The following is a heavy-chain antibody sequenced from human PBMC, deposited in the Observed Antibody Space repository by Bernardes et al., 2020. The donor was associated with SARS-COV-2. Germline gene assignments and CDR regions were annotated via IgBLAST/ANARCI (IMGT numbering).Heavy chain of an antibody. D-gene: IGHD3-10*01. V-gene: IGHV3-49*03. Sequence: GGSLRLSCTASGFTFGDYAMSWFRQAPGKGLEWVGFIRSKAYGGTTEYAASVKGRFTISRDDSKSIAYLQMNSLKTEDTAVYYCTRGRVLWFGEKDYFDYWGQGTLVTVSS. CDR3: TRGRVLWFGEKDYFDY. CDR1: GFTFGDYA. J-gene: IGHJ4*02. CDR2: IRSKAYGGTT.